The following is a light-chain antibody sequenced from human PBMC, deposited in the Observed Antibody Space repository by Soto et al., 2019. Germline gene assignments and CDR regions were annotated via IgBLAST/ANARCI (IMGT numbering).Light chain of an antibody. CDR2: DAS. Sequence: EIVLTQSPATLSLSPGERATLSCRASQSVSNFLAWYQQKPGQAPRLLIHDASNRATGIPARFSGSGFGTDFTLTISSLEPEDFAVYYCQQRSNWPPFGGGTKVEIK. V-gene: IGKV3-11*01. CDR3: QQRSNWPP. CDR1: QSVSNF. J-gene: IGKJ4*01.